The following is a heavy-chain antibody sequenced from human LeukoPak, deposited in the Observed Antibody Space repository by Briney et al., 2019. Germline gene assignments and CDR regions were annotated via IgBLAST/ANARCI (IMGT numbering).Heavy chain of an antibody. D-gene: IGHD3-22*01. J-gene: IGHJ6*03. V-gene: IGHV4-59*11. Sequence: SETLSLTCTVSGGSISSHYWSWVRQPPGKELEWIGYIYYSGSTNYNPSLESRVTISVDTSKNQFSLNLSSVTAADTAVYFCARSQWLQYYYYFYMDVWGKGTTVTVSS. CDR3: ARSQWLQYYYYFYMDV. CDR2: IYYSGST. CDR1: GGSISSHY.